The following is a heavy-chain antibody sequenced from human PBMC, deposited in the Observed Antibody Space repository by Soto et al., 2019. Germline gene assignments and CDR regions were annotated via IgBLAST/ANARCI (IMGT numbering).Heavy chain of an antibody. CDR1: GYTFTSYG. D-gene: IGHD3-16*01. V-gene: IGHV1-18*01. CDR2: ISAYNGNT. J-gene: IGHJ5*02. Sequence: QVQLVQSGAEVKKPGASVKVSCKASGYTFTSYGISWVRQAPGQGLEWMGWISAYNGNTNYAQKLQGRVTMTTDTSTSTAYMELRSLGSEDTAGYYCARELHGRLGGGYWFDPWGQGTLVTVSS. CDR3: ARELHGRLGGGYWFDP.